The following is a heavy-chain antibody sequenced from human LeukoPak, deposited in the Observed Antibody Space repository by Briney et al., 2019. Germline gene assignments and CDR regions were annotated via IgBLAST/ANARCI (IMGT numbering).Heavy chain of an antibody. J-gene: IGHJ4*02. D-gene: IGHD3-10*01. Sequence: SETLSLTCTVSGDPISNSYWSWIRQPPEKGLEWIGYIHYSGSTNYNPSLKSRATISVDTSKNQFSLKLSSVTAADTAVYYCARVTHYYDSGSYPYWGQGTLVIVSS. CDR2: IHYSGST. CDR3: ARVTHYYDSGSYPY. CDR1: GDPISNSY. V-gene: IGHV4-59*08.